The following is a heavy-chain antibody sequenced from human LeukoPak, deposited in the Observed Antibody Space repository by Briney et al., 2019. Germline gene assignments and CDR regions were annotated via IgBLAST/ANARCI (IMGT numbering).Heavy chain of an antibody. CDR2: IYYSGST. D-gene: IGHD5-18*01. V-gene: IGHV4-59*01. CDR1: GGSISSYY. J-gene: IGHJ3*02. Sequence: PSETLSLTCTVSGGSISSYYWSWIRQPPGKGLERIGYIYYSGSTNYNPSLKSRVTISVDTSKNQFSLKLSSVTAADKGVYYCGRNWDTASGDAFDIWGQGTMLTVSS. CDR3: GRNWDTASGDAFDI.